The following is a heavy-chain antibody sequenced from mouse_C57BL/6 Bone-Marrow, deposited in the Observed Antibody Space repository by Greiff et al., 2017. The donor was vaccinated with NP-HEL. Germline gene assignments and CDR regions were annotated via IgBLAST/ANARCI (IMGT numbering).Heavy chain of an antibody. CDR2: VEPNSGGT. D-gene: IGHD1-1*01. CDR3: ARDYGSLFDY. J-gene: IGHJ2*01. CDR1: GYTFTSYW. Sequence: VQLQQPGAELVKPGASVKLSCKASGYTFTSYWMHWVKQRPGRGLEWIGRVEPNSGGTKYNEKLKSKATLTVDKPSSTAYMQLSSLTSEDSAVYYCARDYGSLFDYWGQGTTLTVSS. V-gene: IGHV1-72*01.